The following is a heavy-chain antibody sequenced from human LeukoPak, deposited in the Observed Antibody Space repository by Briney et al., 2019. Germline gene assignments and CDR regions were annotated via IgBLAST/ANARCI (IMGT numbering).Heavy chain of an antibody. V-gene: IGHV3-23*01. CDR3: AKDGPDWGSYFDS. D-gene: IGHD3/OR15-3a*01. CDR2: ISGGGDRT. Sequence: GGSLRLSCAASGFTFYNYAMSWVRQAPGKGLEWVSPISGGGDRTNYADFVKGRFTISRDDSKNTLFLQMDSLRAEDTAVYYCAKDGPDWGSYFDSWGEGALVAVCS. CDR1: GFTFYNYA. J-gene: IGHJ4*02.